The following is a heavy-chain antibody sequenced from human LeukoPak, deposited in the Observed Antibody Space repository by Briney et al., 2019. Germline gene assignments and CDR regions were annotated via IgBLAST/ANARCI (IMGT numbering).Heavy chain of an antibody. D-gene: IGHD4-11*01. V-gene: IGHV3-64*01. J-gene: IGHJ4*02. CDR1: GFTFSSYA. CDR3: ARAPQDYSITSFVDY. Sequence: GGSLRLSCAASGFTFSSYAMHWVRQAPGKGLEYVSAISSNGGSTYYANSVKGRFTISRDNSKNTLYLQMGSLGAEDMAEYYCARAPQDYSITSFVDYWGQGTLVTVSS. CDR2: ISSNGGST.